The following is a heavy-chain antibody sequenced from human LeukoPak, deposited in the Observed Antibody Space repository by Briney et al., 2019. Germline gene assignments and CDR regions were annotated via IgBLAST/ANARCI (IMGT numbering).Heavy chain of an antibody. D-gene: IGHD3-10*01. J-gene: IGHJ4*02. Sequence: AGSLMLPCAASVFIVSSNYMTWVRQAPGKGLEWVSLIYSGGTTSYADSVKGRFTISRDNSKNTVYLQINSLRAEDTAVYYCARDSYGSGETRLDYWAEGPGDRVSS. CDR3: ARDSYGSGETRLDY. V-gene: IGHV3-66*01. CDR2: IYSGGTT. CDR1: VFIVSSNY.